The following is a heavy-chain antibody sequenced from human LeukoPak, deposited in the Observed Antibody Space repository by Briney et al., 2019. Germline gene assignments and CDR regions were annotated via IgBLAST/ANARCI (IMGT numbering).Heavy chain of an antibody. CDR3: AKDLYSSGWAFDY. V-gene: IGHV3-30*18. CDR1: GLTFSSYG. D-gene: IGHD6-19*01. Sequence: GGSLRLSCAASGLTFSSYGMHWVRQAPGKGLEWVAVISYDGSNKYYADSVKGRSTISRDNSKNTLYLQMNSLRAEDTAVYYCAKDLYSSGWAFDYWGQGTLVTVSS. CDR2: ISYDGSNK. J-gene: IGHJ4*02.